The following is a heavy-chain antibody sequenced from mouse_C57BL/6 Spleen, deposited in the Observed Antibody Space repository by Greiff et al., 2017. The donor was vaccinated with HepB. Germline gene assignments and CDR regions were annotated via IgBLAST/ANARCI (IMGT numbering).Heavy chain of an antibody. CDR3: ARGDYYFDY. Sequence: QLKESGPELVKPGDSVKISCKASGYSFTGYFMNWVMQSHGKSLEWIGRINPYNGDTFYNQKFKGKATLTVDKSSSTAHMELRSLTSEDSAVYYCARGDYYFDYWGQGTTLTVSS. CDR2: INPYNGDT. CDR1: GYSFTGYF. J-gene: IGHJ2*01. V-gene: IGHV1-20*01. D-gene: IGHD3-3*01.